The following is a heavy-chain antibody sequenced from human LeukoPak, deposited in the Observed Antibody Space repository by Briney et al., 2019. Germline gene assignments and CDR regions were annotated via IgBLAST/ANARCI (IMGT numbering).Heavy chain of an antibody. D-gene: IGHD5-12*01. V-gene: IGHV4-38-2*02. CDR1: GYSISSGYY. CDR3: AGGYSGYAHY. Sequence: SETLSLTCTVSGYSISSGYYWGWIRQPPGKGLEWIGSIYHSGSTYYNPSLKSRVTISVDTSKNQFSLKLSSVTAADTAVYYCAGGYSGYAHYWGEGTLVTVSS. CDR2: IYHSGST. J-gene: IGHJ4*02.